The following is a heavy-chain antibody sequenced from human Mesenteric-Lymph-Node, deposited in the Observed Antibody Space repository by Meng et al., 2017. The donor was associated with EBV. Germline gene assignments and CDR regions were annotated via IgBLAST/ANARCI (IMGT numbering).Heavy chain of an antibody. CDR2: INPGGGTT. Sequence: SGAEVKNPGASVKVSCKASGYSFTTYYIYWVRQAPGQGLEWMGLINPGGGTTNYAQKFQGRVTMTSDTSTGTVYMELSSLRSEDTAVYYCAREGGQWGQGTLVTVSS. V-gene: IGHV1-46*01. D-gene: IGHD3-16*01. CDR3: AREGGQ. J-gene: IGHJ4*02. CDR1: GYSFTTYY.